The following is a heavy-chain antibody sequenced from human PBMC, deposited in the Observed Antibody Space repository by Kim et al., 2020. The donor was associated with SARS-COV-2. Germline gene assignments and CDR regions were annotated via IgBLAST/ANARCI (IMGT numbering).Heavy chain of an antibody. D-gene: IGHD2-2*01. J-gene: IGHJ6*02. CDR1: GFTFSSYA. CDR2: ISGNGGST. CDR3: AKEDIVVVPAASKNYYYYYGMDV. V-gene: IGHV3-64D*09. Sequence: GGSLRLSCSASGFTFSSYAMHWVRQAPGKGLEYVSAISGNGGSTYYADSVKGRFTISRDNSKNTLYLQMSSLRAEDTAVYYCAKEDIVVVPAASKNYYYYYGMDVWGQGTTVTVSS.